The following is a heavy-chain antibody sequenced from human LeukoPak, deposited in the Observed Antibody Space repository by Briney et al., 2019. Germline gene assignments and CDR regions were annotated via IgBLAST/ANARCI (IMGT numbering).Heavy chain of an antibody. V-gene: IGHV3-33*01. J-gene: IGHJ4*02. CDR1: GFTFSSYG. CDR2: IWYDGSNK. CDR3: AREIDFCSGYDY. Sequence: PGGSLRLSCAASGFTFSSYGMHWVRQAPGKGLEWVAVIWYDGSNKYYADSVKGRFTISRDNSKNTLYLQMNSLRAEDAAVYYCAREIDFCSGYDYWGQGTLVTVSS. D-gene: IGHD3-3*01.